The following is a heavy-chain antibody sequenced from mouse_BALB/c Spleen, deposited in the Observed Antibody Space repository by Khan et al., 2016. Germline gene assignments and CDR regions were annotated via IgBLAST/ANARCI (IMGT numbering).Heavy chain of an antibody. J-gene: IGHJ3*01. V-gene: IGHV5-2*01. Sequence: MQLEESGGGLVQPGESLKLSCESNEYEFPSHDMSWVRKTPEKRLEMVAAINSAGNDTYYPDTMERRFIISRDNTKKTLYLQINSLSSENTALYYCTRHYYGSSFWFAYWGQGTLVTVSA. D-gene: IGHD1-1*01. CDR1: EYEFPSHD. CDR2: INSAGNDT. CDR3: TRHYYGSSFWFAY.